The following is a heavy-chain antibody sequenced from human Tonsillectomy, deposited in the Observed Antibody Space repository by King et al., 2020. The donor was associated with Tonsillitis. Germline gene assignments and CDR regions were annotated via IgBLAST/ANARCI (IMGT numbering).Heavy chain of an antibody. V-gene: IGHV3-23*04. J-gene: IGHJ4*02. Sequence: VQLVESGGGLVQPGGSLRLSCAASGFTFSSYAMSWVRQAPGKGREWVSALSGSGGRTYYAASRKGRFTISRDNSKNTLYLQINTLRAEDTAVYYCAKAITMIVVVILDYWGQGTLVTVSS. CDR3: AKAITMIVVVILDY. CDR1: GFTFSSYA. D-gene: IGHD3-22*01. CDR2: LSGSGGRT.